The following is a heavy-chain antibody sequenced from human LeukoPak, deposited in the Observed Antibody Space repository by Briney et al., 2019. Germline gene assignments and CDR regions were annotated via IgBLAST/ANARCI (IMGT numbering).Heavy chain of an antibody. CDR3: ARHVSQGDGDKRGFDY. V-gene: IGHV4-39*01. J-gene: IGHJ4*02. Sequence: SETLSLTCTVSDGYISSRPYDWGWIRQPPGKGLEYIGSISSSGSTYYNPSLQSRVTISVDASNKQFSLKLGSVTAADTAVYYCARHVSQGDGDKRGFDYWGQGTLVTVSS. CDR1: DGYISSRPYD. CDR2: ISSSGST. D-gene: IGHD5-24*01.